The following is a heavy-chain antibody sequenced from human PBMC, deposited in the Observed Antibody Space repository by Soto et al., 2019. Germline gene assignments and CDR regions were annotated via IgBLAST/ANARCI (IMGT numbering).Heavy chain of an antibody. Sequence: LQEAGPGLVKPSQTLSLTCFVSGYSITAGGYYWSWIRHHPAKGLDWIGSFYSSGSIIYIPALRSRDSISGDTSSNQFSIILTSVTAADTALYYCARMYSSGSGWFHPWGQGTLVTVSS. V-gene: IGHV4-31*03. CDR1: GYSITAGGYY. CDR2: FYSSGSI. J-gene: IGHJ5*02. D-gene: IGHD3-22*01. CDR3: ARMYSSGSGWFHP.